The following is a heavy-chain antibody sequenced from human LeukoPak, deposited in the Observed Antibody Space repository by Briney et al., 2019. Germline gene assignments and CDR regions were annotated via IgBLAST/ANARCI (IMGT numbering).Heavy chain of an antibody. V-gene: IGHV3-66*01. Sequence: AGGSLRLSCAASGFTVSSNYMSWVRQAPGKGLEYISVIYSGGITYYADSVKGRFTISRDNSKNTLYLQMTSLRAEDTAVYYYARDSGAGYYFDYWGQGTLVTVSS. CDR2: IYSGGIT. J-gene: IGHJ4*02. CDR1: GFTVSSNY. CDR3: ARDSGAGYYFDY. D-gene: IGHD7-27*01.